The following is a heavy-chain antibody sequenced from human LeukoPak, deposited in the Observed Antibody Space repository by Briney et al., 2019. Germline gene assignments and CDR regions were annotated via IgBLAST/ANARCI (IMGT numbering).Heavy chain of an antibody. V-gene: IGHV3-23*01. CDR1: GFSFSSYA. CDR2: ITGGGGGT. Sequence: GGSLRLSCAASGFSFSSYAMSWVRQAPGKGLEWVSAITGGGGGTYYADSVKGRFTISRDNSKITLYLQMNSLRAEDTAVYYCAKDHYSGYVGLFDYWGQGTLVTVSS. CDR3: AKDHYSGYVGLFDY. D-gene: IGHD5-12*01. J-gene: IGHJ4*02.